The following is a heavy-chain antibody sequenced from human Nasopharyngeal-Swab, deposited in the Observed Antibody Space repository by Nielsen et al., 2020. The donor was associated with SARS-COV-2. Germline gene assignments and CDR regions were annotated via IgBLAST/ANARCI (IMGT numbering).Heavy chain of an antibody. D-gene: IGHD3-16*02. CDR1: GYTFTSYG. CDR2: ISAYNGNT. CDR3: ARGRRRYFHYDYVWGSYPVGGYFDY. V-gene: IGHV1-18*04. Sequence: ASVKVSCKASGYTFTSYGISWVRQAPGQGLEWMGWISAYNGNTNYAQKLQGRVTMTTDTSTSTAYMELRSLRSDDTAVYYCARGRRRYFHYDYVWGSYPVGGYFDYWGQGTLVTVSS. J-gene: IGHJ4*02.